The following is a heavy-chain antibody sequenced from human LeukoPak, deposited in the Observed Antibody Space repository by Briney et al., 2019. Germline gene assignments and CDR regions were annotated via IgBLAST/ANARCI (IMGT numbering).Heavy chain of an antibody. J-gene: IGHJ4*02. CDR1: GFAVGSNY. CDR3: AKGVSGAKVFDY. D-gene: IGHD2-8*01. Sequence: PGGSLRLSCAASGFAVGSNYMNWVRQAPGKGLEWVSVYYIGGTTYYADSVKGRFTISRDTTKNMLYLQMNSLRADDTAVYYCAKGVSGAKVFDYWGQGILVAVSS. V-gene: IGHV3-66*01. CDR2: YYIGGTT.